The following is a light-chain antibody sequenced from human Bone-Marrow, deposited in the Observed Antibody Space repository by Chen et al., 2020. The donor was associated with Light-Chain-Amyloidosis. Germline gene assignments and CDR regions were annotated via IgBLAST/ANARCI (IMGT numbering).Light chain of an antibody. CDR1: ESLLYRSNNKNY. CDR2: WAS. V-gene: IGKV4-1*01. CDR3: QQYYSTPYT. Sequence: DLVMTHSPDSLAVSLGERATINCKSSESLLYRSNNKNYLGWYQQKPGQSPKLLMYWASTRESGVPDRFSGSGSGTDFTLTISSLQAEDVAVYYCQQYYSTPYTFGQGTKLEIQ. J-gene: IGKJ2*01.